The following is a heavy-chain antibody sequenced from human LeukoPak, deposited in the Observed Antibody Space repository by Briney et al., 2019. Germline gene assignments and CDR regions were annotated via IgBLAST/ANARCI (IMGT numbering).Heavy chain of an antibody. D-gene: IGHD1-1*01. CDR3: VLGAYWNDDKNAFHI. J-gene: IGHJ3*02. Sequence: GGSLRLSCVASGLTFSSHHMHWVRQPPGEGLEWVSSIGATGDTYYAGSVKGRFTISRENDKKSVYLQMSSLSAGDTAVYFCVLGAYWNDDKNAFHIWGPGTMVTVSS. V-gene: IGHV3-13*01. CDR1: GLTFSSHH. CDR2: IGATGDT.